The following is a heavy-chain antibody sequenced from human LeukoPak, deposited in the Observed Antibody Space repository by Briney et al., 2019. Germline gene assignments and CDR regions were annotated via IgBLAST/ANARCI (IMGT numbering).Heavy chain of an antibody. CDR1: GFTFSSDA. J-gene: IGHJ5*02. CDR2: ISYDGKEK. Sequence: GGSLRLSGVASGFTFSSDAMHWFRQAPGKGLEWVAVISYDGKEKYHADSVKGRFTISRDNSKNTLYLQMNSLRVEDTAVYYCARGDRGTAAGNNWFNPWGQGTLVTVSS. V-gene: IGHV3-30*04. D-gene: IGHD6-13*01. CDR3: ARGDRGTAAGNNWFNP.